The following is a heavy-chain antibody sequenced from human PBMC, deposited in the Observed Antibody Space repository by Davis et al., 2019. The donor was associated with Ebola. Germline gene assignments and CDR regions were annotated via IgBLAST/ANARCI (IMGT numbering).Heavy chain of an antibody. Sequence: AASVKVSCKASGYTFTSYGISWVRQAPGQGLEWMGWIITDNGNRNYAQKFQGRVTMTRDTSTSTVYMELSSLRSEDTAVYYCARISGDRTRYFDLWGRGTLVTVSS. V-gene: IGHV1-18*04. CDR2: IITDNGNR. D-gene: IGHD7-27*01. J-gene: IGHJ2*01. CDR3: ARISGDRTRYFDL. CDR1: GYTFTSYG.